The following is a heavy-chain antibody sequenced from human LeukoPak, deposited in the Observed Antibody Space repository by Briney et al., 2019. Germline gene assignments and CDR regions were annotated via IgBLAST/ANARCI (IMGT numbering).Heavy chain of an antibody. CDR2: ISGSGNST. J-gene: IGHJ5*02. V-gene: IGHV3-23*01. Sequence: PGGSLRLSCAASGFTFSSYAMTWVRQAPGKGLEWVSTISGSGNSTYYADSVKGRFTISRDNSKNTLYLQMNSLRAEDTAVYYCAKDAVGATPNWFDPWGQGTLVTVSS. CDR1: GFTFSSYA. CDR3: AKDAVGATPNWFDP. D-gene: IGHD1-26*01.